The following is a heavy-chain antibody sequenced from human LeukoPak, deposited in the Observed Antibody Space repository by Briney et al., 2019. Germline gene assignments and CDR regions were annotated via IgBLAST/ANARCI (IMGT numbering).Heavy chain of an antibody. D-gene: IGHD5-18*01. J-gene: IGHJ4*02. Sequence: PSETLSLTCTVSGGSISGYYWSWIRQPGWKGVEWIGRIFSSGTTNYNPSLKSRVTMSVDTSKNHFSLKLSYVTAADTAVYYCAKYIFGSDYFEYWGQGTLVTISS. V-gene: IGHV4-4*07. CDR3: AKYIFGSDYFEY. CDR2: IFSSGTT. CDR1: GGSISGYY.